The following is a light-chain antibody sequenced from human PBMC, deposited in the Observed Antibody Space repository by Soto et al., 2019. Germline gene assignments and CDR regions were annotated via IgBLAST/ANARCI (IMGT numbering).Light chain of an antibody. CDR1: SSNIGAGYD. CDR3: QSYDSSLTGVV. CDR2: DNN. V-gene: IGLV1-40*01. Sequence: QSVLTQPPSVSGAPGQRVTISCTGSSSNIGAGYDVYWYQQLPGTAPKLLIYDNNRRPSGVRDRFSASKSRTSASLAVTGLQAEDEDDYYCQSYDSSLTGVVFGGGSTLTVL. J-gene: IGLJ2*01.